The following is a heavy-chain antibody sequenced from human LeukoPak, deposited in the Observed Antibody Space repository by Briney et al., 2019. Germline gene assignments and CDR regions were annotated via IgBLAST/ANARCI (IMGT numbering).Heavy chain of an antibody. CDR1: GFTFDDYA. D-gene: IGHD1-26*01. J-gene: IGHJ1*01. Sequence: GGSLRLSCAASGFTFDDYAMHWVRQAPGKGLEWVSGISWNSGSIGYADSVKGRFTISRDNAKNSLYLQMNSLRAEDTALYYCAKDMSYSGSYLFQHWGQGTLVTVSS. V-gene: IGHV3-9*01. CDR2: ISWNSGSI. CDR3: AKDMSYSGSYLFQH.